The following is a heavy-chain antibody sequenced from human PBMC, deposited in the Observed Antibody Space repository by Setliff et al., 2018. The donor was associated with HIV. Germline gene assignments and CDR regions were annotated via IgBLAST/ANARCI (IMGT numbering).Heavy chain of an antibody. CDR1: GGSISSYY. CDR2: IYYSGST. J-gene: IGHJ4*02. D-gene: IGHD3-3*01. V-gene: IGHV4-59*01. CDR3: ARVKRDLEWLPYGYFDY. Sequence: SETLSLTCTVSGGSISSYYWSWIRQPPGKGLEWIGYIYYSGSTNYNPSLKSRVTISVDTSKNQFSLKLSSVTAADTAVYYCARVKRDLEWLPYGYFDYWGQGTLVTVSS.